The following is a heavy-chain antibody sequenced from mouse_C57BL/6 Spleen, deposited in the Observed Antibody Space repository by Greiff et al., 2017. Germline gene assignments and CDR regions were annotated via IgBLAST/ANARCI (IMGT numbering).Heavy chain of an antibody. CDR3: ASGSLVAWFAY. D-gene: IGHD1-1*02. Sequence: VQLQQSGAELVRPGASVKLSCKASGYTFTDYYINWVKQRPGQGLEWIARIYPGSGNTYYNEKFKGKATLTAEKSSSTAYMQLSSLTSEDSAVYFCASGSLVAWFAYWGQGTLVTVSA. V-gene: IGHV1-76*01. CDR1: GYTFTDYY. J-gene: IGHJ3*01. CDR2: IYPGSGNT.